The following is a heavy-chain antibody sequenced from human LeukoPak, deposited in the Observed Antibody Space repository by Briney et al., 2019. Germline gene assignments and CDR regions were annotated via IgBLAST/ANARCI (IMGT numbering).Heavy chain of an antibody. D-gene: IGHD2-2*01. V-gene: IGHV3-30-3*01. CDR2: ISYDGSNK. J-gene: IGHJ6*02. Sequence: PGGSLRLSCAASGFTFSSYAMHWVRQAPGKGLEWAAVISYDGSNKYYADSVKGRFTISRDNSKNTLYLQMNSLRAEDTAVYYCARDLSDIVVVPAAIQGYYYYGMDVWGQATTVTVSS. CDR3: ARDLSDIVVVPAAIQGYYYYGMDV. CDR1: GFTFSSYA.